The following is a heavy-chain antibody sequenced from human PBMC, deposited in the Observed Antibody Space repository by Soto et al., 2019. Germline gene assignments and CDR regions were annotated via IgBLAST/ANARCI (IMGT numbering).Heavy chain of an antibody. CDR3: ATLPPRIVVSILPFPS. V-gene: IGHV4-4*02. J-gene: IGHJ4*01. Sequence: QVQLKQSGPRLARPSGTVSLTCVVSGDSISSTHWGTWVRQTPGKGLEWIGEVYHTGTTKYNPSLQNRVTISVDKANNQFSLNMKSVTAADTAVYYCATLPPRIVVSILPFPSWGHGTLVTVSS. D-gene: IGHD2-15*01. CDR2: VYHTGTT. CDR1: GDSISSTHW.